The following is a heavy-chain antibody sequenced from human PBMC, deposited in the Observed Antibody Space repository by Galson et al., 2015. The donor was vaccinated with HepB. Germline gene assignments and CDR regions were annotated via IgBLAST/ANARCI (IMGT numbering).Heavy chain of an antibody. CDR1: GFTFSSFW. V-gene: IGHV3-7*03. CDR3: ARFMLAAGRALEN. D-gene: IGHD3-16*01. Sequence: SLRLSCATSGFTFSSFWMTWVRQAPGKGLEWVANIKTDGSEKYYADSVKGRFTISRDNAEKSVYPQMNSLRVEDTAVYFCARFMLAAGRALENWGQGTLVTVSS. CDR2: IKTDGSEK. J-gene: IGHJ4*02.